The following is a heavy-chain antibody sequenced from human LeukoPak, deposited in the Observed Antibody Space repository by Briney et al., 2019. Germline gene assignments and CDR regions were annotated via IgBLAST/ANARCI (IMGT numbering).Heavy chain of an antibody. CDR1: GFTFSGSA. CDR2: IRSKPNNYAT. Sequence: GGSLRLSCAASGFTFSGSALHWVRQASGKGLEWVGRIRSKPNNYATAYAASVKGRFTISRDDSKNTAYLQMNSLKTEDTAVYYCSPSGSFYFDYWGQGTLATVSS. CDR3: SPSGSFYFDY. V-gene: IGHV3-73*01. D-gene: IGHD3-10*01. J-gene: IGHJ4*02.